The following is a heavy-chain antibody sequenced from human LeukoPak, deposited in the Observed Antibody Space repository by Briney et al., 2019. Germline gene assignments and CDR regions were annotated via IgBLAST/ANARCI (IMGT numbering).Heavy chain of an antibody. J-gene: IGHJ4*02. Sequence: SETLSLTCAVYGGSFSGYYWSWIRQPPGKGLEWIGVINHSGSTNYNPSLKSRVTISVDTSKNQFSLKLSSVTAADTAVYYCARGRGLLWFGEFYTFSTWGQGTLVTVSS. CDR3: ARGRGLLWFGEFYTFST. V-gene: IGHV4-34*01. CDR1: GGSFSGYY. CDR2: INHSGST. D-gene: IGHD3-10*01.